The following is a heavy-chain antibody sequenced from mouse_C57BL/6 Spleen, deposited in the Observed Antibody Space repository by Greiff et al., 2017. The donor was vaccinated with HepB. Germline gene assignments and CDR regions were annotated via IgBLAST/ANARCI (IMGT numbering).Heavy chain of an antibody. CDR3: AIYDGYFDV. D-gene: IGHD2-3*01. CDR2: IDPSDSYT. V-gene: IGHV1-69*01. Sequence: QVQLKQPGAELVMPGASVKLSCKASGYTFTSYWMHWVKQRPGQGLEWIGEIDPSDSYTNYNQKFKGKSTLTVDKSSSTAYMQLSSLTSEDSAVYYCAIYDGYFDVWGTGTTVTVSS. CDR1: GYTFTSYW. J-gene: IGHJ1*03.